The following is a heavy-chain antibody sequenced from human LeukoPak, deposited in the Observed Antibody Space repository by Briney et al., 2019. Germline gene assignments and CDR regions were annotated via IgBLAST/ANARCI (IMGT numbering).Heavy chain of an antibody. CDR2: INSAGST. V-gene: IGHV3-23*01. D-gene: IGHD3-10*01. Sequence: PGGSLRLSCAASGFTFSSYAMSWVRQAPGKGLEWVSAINSAGSTYYGDSVRGRFTISRDNSKNVLYLQMNSLRAEDTAVYYCARDSGQAPVYWGQGTLVTVSS. CDR1: GFTFSSYA. CDR3: ARDSGQAPVY. J-gene: IGHJ4*02.